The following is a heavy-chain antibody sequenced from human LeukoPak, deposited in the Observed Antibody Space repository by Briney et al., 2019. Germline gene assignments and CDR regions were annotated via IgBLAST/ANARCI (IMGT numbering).Heavy chain of an antibody. V-gene: IGHV4-30-4*01. CDR3: ARAAAGTNTYYYFDY. Sequence: PSQTLSLTCTVSGDSISSGDHYWSWIRQPPGKGLEWIGYIHYRGSTYYNPSLKSQVIISGDMSKNQFSLSLNSLTAADSAVYYCARAAAGTNTYYYFDYRGQGTLVTVSS. CDR2: IHYRGST. J-gene: IGHJ4*02. CDR1: GDSISSGDHY. D-gene: IGHD5-12*01.